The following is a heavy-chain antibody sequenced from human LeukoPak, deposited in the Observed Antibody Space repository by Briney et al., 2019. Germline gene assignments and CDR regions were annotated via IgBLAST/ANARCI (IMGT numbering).Heavy chain of an antibody. J-gene: IGHJ4*02. Sequence: PGGSLRLSCAPSGFNFSDYFLTWVRQAPGRGLEWVANINQDGNEKNYVDSLEGRFTISRDNAKRSLYLQMNSLRGDDTAMYYCVRDVGDYGGNHDYWGQGTLVIVSS. V-gene: IGHV3-7*01. CDR2: INQDGNEK. CDR3: VRDVGDYGGNHDY. CDR1: GFNFSDYF. D-gene: IGHD4-23*01.